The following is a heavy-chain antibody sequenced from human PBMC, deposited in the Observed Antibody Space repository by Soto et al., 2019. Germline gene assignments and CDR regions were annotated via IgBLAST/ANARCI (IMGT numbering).Heavy chain of an antibody. D-gene: IGHD4-17*01. J-gene: IGHJ2*01. V-gene: IGHV3-23*01. Sequence: PGGSLRLSCAASGFTFSSYAMSWVRQAPGKGLEWVSAISGSGGSTYYAASVKGRFTISRDDSKSIAYLQMNSLKTEDTAVYYCTRTVRGWYFDLWGRGTLDTVSS. CDR3: TRTVRGWYFDL. CDR1: GFTFSSYA. CDR2: ISGSGGST.